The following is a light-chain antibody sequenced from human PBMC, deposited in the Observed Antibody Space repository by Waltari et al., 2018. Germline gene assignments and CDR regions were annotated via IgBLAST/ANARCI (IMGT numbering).Light chain of an antibody. Sequence: QSALTQPASVSGSPGQSITLSCTGTSSNVGGYYYVSWYQQHPGKAPKLLIYDVTKRPSGVSHRFSGSKSGNTASLTISGLQAEDEADYYCSSFTSTITSCVFGGGTKLTVL. J-gene: IGLJ3*02. V-gene: IGLV2-14*03. CDR3: SSFTSTITSCV. CDR2: DVT. CDR1: SSNVGGYYY.